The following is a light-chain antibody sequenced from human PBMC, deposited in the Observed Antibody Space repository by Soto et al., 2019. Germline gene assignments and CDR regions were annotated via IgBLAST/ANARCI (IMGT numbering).Light chain of an antibody. CDR2: EVS. Sequence: QSALTQPPSASGSPGQSVTISCTGTSSDVGAYKYVSWYQQYPGKAPKLRIYEVSKRPSGVPDRFSGSKSGNTASLTVSGLQAYDEADYYCTSYVGSDIWVFGGGTKLTVL. CDR1: SSDVGAYKY. J-gene: IGLJ3*02. CDR3: TSYVGSDIWV. V-gene: IGLV2-8*01.